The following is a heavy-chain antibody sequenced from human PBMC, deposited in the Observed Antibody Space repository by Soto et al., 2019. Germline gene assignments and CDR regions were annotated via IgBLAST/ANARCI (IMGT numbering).Heavy chain of an antibody. J-gene: IGHJ4*02. CDR3: ARGTFGVVKD. Sequence: QVQLQESGPGLVKPSETLSLTCTVSGGSISSYYWSWIRQSPGKGLEWIGYMYYSGSTNYNPSLKSRGTIAIDTSRNQCSLKLSSVTAADTAVYYCARGTFGVVKDWGQGTLVTVSS. CDR2: MYYSGST. V-gene: IGHV4-59*01. CDR1: GGSISSYY. D-gene: IGHD3-3*01.